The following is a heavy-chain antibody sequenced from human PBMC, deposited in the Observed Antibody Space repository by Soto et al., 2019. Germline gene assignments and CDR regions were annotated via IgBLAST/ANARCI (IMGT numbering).Heavy chain of an antibody. CDR1: GDSINSGAYY. J-gene: IGHJ6*02. D-gene: IGHD2-15*01. V-gene: IGHV4-31*11. CDR2: IYNSGNS. CDR3: ARGGFCSGVSCYGSIDV. Sequence: SETLSLTCAVSGDSINSGAYYWTWIRQHPGKGLEWIGYIYNSGNSWYNPSLKSRVTISVDTSKNHFSLKLTSVTAADPAVYYCARGGFCSGVSCYGSIDVWGQGTTVTVSS.